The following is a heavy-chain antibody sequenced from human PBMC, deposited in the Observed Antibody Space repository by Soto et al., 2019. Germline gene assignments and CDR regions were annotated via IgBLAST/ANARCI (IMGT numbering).Heavy chain of an antibody. Sequence: SETLSLTCTVSVGSVSSCSYQWTWIRQPPGKGLEWIGYIHVRGSTNDNPSLKGRVTMSIDTSKNQFSLKLSSVTAADTAVYYCARDGHGMDVWGQGTKVTVSS. CDR3: ARDGHGMDV. CDR2: IHVRGST. J-gene: IGHJ6*02. V-gene: IGHV4-61*01. CDR1: VGSVSSCSYQ.